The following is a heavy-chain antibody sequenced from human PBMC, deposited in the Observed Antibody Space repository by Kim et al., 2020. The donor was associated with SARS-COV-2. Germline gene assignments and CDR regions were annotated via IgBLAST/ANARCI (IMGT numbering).Heavy chain of an antibody. CDR1: GFTFSSYG. J-gene: IGHJ4*02. V-gene: IGHV3-33*06. CDR3: AKVSGPVGEYYFGSGRDGGGIDY. Sequence: GGSLRLSCAASGFTFSSYGMHWVRQAPGKGLEWVAVIWYDGSNKYYADSVKGRFTISRDNSKNTLYLQMNSLRAEDTAVYYCAKVSGPVGEYYFGSGRDGGGIDYWGQGTLVTVSS. CDR2: IWYDGSNK. D-gene: IGHD3-10*01.